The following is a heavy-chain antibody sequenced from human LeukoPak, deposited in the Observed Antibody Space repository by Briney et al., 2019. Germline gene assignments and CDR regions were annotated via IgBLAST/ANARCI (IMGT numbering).Heavy chain of an antibody. V-gene: IGHV3-21*01. J-gene: IGHJ4*02. Sequence: PGRSLRLSCAASGFTFSSYSMNWVRQAPGKGLEWVSSISSSSSYIYYADSVKGRFTISRDNAKTSLYLQMNSLRAEDTAVYYCARDLSYVGYYFDYWGQGTLVTVSS. CDR2: ISSSSSYI. CDR1: GFTFSSYS. CDR3: ARDLSYVGYYFDY. D-gene: IGHD3-16*01.